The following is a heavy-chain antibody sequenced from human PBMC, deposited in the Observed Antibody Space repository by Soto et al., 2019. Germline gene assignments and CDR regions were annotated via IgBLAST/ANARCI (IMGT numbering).Heavy chain of an antibody. V-gene: IGHV3-30*18. J-gene: IGHJ3*02. CDR2: ISYDGSNK. CDR1: GFTFSSYG. Sequence: QVQLVESGGGVVQPGRSLRLSCAASGFTFSSYGMHWVRQAPGKGLEWVAVISYDGSNKYYADSVKGRFTISRDNSKNTLYLQMNSLRAEDTAVYYCAKLAGTTDAFDIWGQGTMVTVSS. D-gene: IGHD1-7*01. CDR3: AKLAGTTDAFDI.